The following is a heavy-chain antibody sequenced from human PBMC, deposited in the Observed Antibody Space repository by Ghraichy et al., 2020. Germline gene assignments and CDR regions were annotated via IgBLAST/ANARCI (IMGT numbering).Heavy chain of an antibody. CDR3: ARIKVATIGNTYCSGATFFNWFDP. CDR2: ISAYNGNT. J-gene: IGHJ5*02. V-gene: IGHV1-18*01. CDR1: GYTFTSYG. D-gene: IGHD2-15*01. Sequence: ASVKVSCKASGYTFTSYGITWVRQAPGQGLEWMGWISAYNGNTNYAQKLQGRVTMTTDTSTSTAYMELRSLRSDDTAVYYCARIKVATIGNTYCSGATFFNWFDPWGQGTLVTVSS.